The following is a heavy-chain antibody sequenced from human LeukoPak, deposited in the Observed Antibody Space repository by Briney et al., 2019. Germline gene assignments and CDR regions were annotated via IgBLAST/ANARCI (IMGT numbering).Heavy chain of an antibody. J-gene: IGHJ5*01. V-gene: IGHV3-21*01. Sequence: GGSLRLSCAASGFTVRNNYVSWVRQAPGKGLEWVSSISSGSDYIFYGDSLKGRFSISRDNAKNSLYLQMNSLRAEDTAVYYCARGGRRFDSWGQGTLVSVSS. CDR2: ISSGSDYI. D-gene: IGHD2-15*01. CDR1: GFTVRNNY. CDR3: ARGGRRFDS.